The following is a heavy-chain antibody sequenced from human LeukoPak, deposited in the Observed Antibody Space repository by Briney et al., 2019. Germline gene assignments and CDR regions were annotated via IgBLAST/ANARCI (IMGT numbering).Heavy chain of an antibody. V-gene: IGHV4-59*01. J-gene: IGHJ6*02. CDR1: GDSISSYY. CDR2: IYYSGST. CDR3: ARDGGYSSSWPYYYYGMDV. D-gene: IGHD6-13*01. Sequence: SETLSLTCTVSGDSISSYYWSWIRQPPGKGLEWIGYIYYSGSTNYNPSLKSRVTISVDTSKNQFSLKLSSVTAADTAVYYCARDGGYSSSWPYYYYGMDVWGQGTTVTVSS.